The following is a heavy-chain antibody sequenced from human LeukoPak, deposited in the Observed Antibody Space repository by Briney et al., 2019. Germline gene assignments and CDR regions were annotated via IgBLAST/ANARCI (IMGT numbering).Heavy chain of an antibody. CDR1: GGTFSSYA. J-gene: IGHJ6*04. CDR3: ARDRDIRFGEPLMDV. D-gene: IGHD3-10*01. CDR2: IIPIFGTA. Sequence: SVKVSCKASGGTFSSYAISWVRQAPGQGLEWMGGIIPIFGTANYAQKFQGRVTITADESTSTAYMELSSLRSEDTAVYYRARDRDIRFGEPLMDVWGKGTTVTVSS. V-gene: IGHV1-69*01.